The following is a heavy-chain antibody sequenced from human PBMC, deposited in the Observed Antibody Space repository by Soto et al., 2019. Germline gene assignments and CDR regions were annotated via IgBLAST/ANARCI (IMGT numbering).Heavy chain of an antibody. Sequence: GGSLRLSCAASGFTFSSYAMHWVRQAPGKGLEYVSAISSNGGSTYYANSVKGRFTISRDNSKNTLDLQMGSLRAEDMAVYYCARVIGGYCSGGSCYGLPDDAFDIWGQGTMVTVSS. D-gene: IGHD2-15*01. CDR3: ARVIGGYCSGGSCYGLPDDAFDI. CDR2: ISSNGGST. J-gene: IGHJ3*02. CDR1: GFTFSSYA. V-gene: IGHV3-64*01.